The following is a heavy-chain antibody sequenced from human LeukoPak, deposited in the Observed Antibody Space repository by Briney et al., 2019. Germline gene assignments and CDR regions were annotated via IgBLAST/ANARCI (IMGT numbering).Heavy chain of an antibody. J-gene: IGHJ4*02. D-gene: IGHD6-13*01. Sequence: SETLSLTCTVSGGSISSSSYYWGWIRQPPGKGLEWIGSIYYSGSTYYNPSLKSRVSISVDTSKNQFSLKLSSVTAAGTAVYYCARVSSSSRPNFDYWGQGTLVTVSS. CDR2: IYYSGST. CDR3: ARVSSSSRPNFDY. CDR1: GGSISSSSYY. V-gene: IGHV4-39*07.